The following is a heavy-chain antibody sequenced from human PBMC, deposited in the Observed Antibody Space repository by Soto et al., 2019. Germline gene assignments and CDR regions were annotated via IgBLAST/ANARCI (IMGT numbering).Heavy chain of an antibody. D-gene: IGHD1-26*01. CDR3: AADGAIVGASRKFDY. CDR1: GFTFSNYA. V-gene: IGHV3-23*01. CDR2: ISGNGGST. J-gene: IGHJ4*02. Sequence: EVQLLESGGDLVQSGGSLRLSCAASGFTFSNYAMSWVRQAPGKGLEWVSSISGNGGSTYYADSVKGRFAVSRDNSKNTLYLQMNSLRAEDTAIYYWAADGAIVGASRKFDYWGQGTLVTVSS.